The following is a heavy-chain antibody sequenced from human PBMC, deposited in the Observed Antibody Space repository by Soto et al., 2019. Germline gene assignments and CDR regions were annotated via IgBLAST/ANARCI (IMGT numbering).Heavy chain of an antibody. V-gene: IGHV3-23*01. CDR3: AKEPIAAAEYNWFEP. Sequence: EVQLLESGGDLVQPGGSLRVSCVASGFIFSSYAMSWVRQAPGKGLEWVSGISGSGGSTYYADSVKGRFTISRDNSKNTVYLQMNRLRDEDTAVYYCAKEPIAAAEYNWFEPWGQGTLVTVSS. CDR2: ISGSGGST. CDR1: GFIFSSYA. D-gene: IGHD6-13*01. J-gene: IGHJ5*02.